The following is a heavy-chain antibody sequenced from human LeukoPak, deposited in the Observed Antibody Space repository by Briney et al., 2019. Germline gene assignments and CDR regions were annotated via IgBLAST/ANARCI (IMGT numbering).Heavy chain of an antibody. CDR1: GFTVSSNY. D-gene: IGHD6-13*01. CDR2: IYSGGST. J-gene: IGHJ4*02. CDR3: ARGAIAAAGPSEDY. Sequence: GGSLRLSCAASGFTVSSNYVSWVRQAPGKGLEWVSVIYSGGSTYYADSVKGRFTISRHNSKNTLYLQMNSLRAEDTAVYYCARGAIAAAGPSEDYWGQGTLVTVSS. V-gene: IGHV3-53*04.